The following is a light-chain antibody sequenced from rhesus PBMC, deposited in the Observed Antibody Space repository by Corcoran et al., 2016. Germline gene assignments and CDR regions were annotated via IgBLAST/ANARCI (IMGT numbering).Light chain of an antibody. V-gene: IGLV2-32*01. J-gene: IGLJ6*01. CDR3: CSYTTSSTFV. CDR1: SSDIGTYGS. Sequence: QAALTQPPSVSGSPGQSVTISCTGTSSDIGTYGSVSWYQQHPGTAPKLMIYGVNTRPSGVSSRFSGSKSGNTASLTISGLQAEDEADYYCCSYTTSSTFVFGSGTKLTVL. CDR2: GVN.